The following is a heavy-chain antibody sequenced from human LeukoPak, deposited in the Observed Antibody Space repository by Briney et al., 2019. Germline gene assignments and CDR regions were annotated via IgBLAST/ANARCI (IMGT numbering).Heavy chain of an antibody. CDR3: ARGKVAAQIDY. J-gene: IGHJ4*02. Sequence: SETLSLTCTVSGGSISSSSYYWGWIRQPPGKGLEWIGSIYYSGSTYYNPSLKSRVTISVDTSKNQFSLKLSSVTAADTAVYYCARGKVAAQIDYWGQGTLVTVSS. V-gene: IGHV4-39*01. D-gene: IGHD6-19*01. CDR1: GGSISSSSYY. CDR2: IYYSGST.